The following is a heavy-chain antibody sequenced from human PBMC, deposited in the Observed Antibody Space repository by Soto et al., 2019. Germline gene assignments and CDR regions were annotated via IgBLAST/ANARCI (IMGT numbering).Heavy chain of an antibody. CDR3: ARTLRGRGVKYFDD. J-gene: IGHJ4*02. D-gene: IGHD3-10*01. V-gene: IGHV6-1*01. CDR1: GDSVSNNSVA. Sequence: SQTLSLTCAISGDSVSNNSVAWNWVRQSPSRGLEWLGRTYYRSKWHYDYAPSVRSRITINPDTSKNHFSLQLNSVSPEDAAVYYCARTLRGRGVKYFDDWGQGALVTVSS. CDR2: TYYRSKWHY.